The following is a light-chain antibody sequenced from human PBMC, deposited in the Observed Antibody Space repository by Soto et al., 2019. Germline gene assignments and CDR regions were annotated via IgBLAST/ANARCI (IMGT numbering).Light chain of an antibody. Sequence: DIVLTQSPATLSLSPGERATLTFSASQSVSSFLAWYRQKPGQAPRLLIYGASIRATGIPARFSGSGSGTDFTLTISSLEPEDFAVYYCQQRSNWPPWTFGQGTKVDIK. CDR2: GAS. CDR3: QQRSNWPPWT. J-gene: IGKJ1*01. CDR1: QSVSSF. V-gene: IGKV3-11*01.